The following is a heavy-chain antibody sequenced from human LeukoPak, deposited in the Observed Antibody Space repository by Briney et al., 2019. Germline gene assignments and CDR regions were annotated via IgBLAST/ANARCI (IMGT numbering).Heavy chain of an antibody. CDR2: INPSSGST. V-gene: IGHV1-46*01. CDR1: GYTFTSYY. Sequence: ASVKVSCKASGYTFTSYYMHWVRQAPGQGLEWMGIINPSSGSTSYAQKFQGRVTMTRDTSTSTVYMELSSLRSEDTAVYYCATANLSRGYYYDSSGYYYSRRGDAFDIWGQGTMVTVSS. D-gene: IGHD3-22*01. J-gene: IGHJ3*02. CDR3: ATANLSRGYYYDSSGYYYSRRGDAFDI.